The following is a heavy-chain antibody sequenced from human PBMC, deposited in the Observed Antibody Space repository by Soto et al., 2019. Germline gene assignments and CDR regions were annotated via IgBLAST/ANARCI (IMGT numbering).Heavy chain of an antibody. CDR1: GFTFSSYG. CDR3: ATEGYSYGRFRQEDFDY. J-gene: IGHJ4*02. V-gene: IGHV3-30*03. Sequence: QVQLVESGGGVVQPGRSLRLFCAASGFTFSSYGMHWVRQAPGKGLEWVAVISYDGSNKYYADSVKGRFTISRDNSKNTLYLQMNSLRAEDTAVYYCATEGYSYGRFRQEDFDYWGQGTLVTVSS. CDR2: ISYDGSNK. D-gene: IGHD5-18*01.